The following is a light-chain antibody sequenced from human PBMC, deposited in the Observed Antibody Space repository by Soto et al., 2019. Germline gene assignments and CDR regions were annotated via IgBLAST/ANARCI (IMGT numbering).Light chain of an antibody. CDR2: AAS. CDR3: QQYGTSPPT. Sequence: EIVLTQSPGTLSLSPGERATLSCRASQSVSNNYLAWYQQKPGQSPSLLIFAASTRATGIPDRFSGSGSGTDSTLTISRLEPEDFAVYYCQQYGTSPPTFGQGTKVDIK. J-gene: IGKJ1*01. V-gene: IGKV3-20*01. CDR1: QSVSNNY.